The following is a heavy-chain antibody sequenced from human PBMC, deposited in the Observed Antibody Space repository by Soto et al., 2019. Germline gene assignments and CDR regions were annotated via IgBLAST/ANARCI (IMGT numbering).Heavy chain of an antibody. CDR1: GFSFTTYG. CDR2: ISSTGLYT. D-gene: IGHD3-22*01. CDR3: TKSWLFEKNWFDP. Sequence: LRLSCAASGFSFTTYGMSWVRHAPVKGLEWVSDISSTGLYTYLADSVKGRFTISRDNSKNTLYLQMNSLRVDDTAVYFCTKSWLFEKNWFDPWGQGTLVLVSS. J-gene: IGHJ5*02. V-gene: IGHV3-23*01.